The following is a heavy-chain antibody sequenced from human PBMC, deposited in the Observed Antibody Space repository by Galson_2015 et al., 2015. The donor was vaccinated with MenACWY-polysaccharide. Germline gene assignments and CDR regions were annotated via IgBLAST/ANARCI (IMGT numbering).Heavy chain of an antibody. V-gene: IGHV4-4*02. CDR2: IYHSGST. J-gene: IGHJ3*02. D-gene: IGHD4-17*01. CDR3: VRDLVDGATAGAFDI. CDR1: GGSISSSNW. Sequence: ETLSLTCAVSGGSISSSNWWSWVRQPPGKGLEWIGEIYHSGSTNYNPSLKSRVTISVDKSKNQFSLKLSSVTAADTAVYYCVRDLVDGATAGAFDIWGQGTMVTVSS.